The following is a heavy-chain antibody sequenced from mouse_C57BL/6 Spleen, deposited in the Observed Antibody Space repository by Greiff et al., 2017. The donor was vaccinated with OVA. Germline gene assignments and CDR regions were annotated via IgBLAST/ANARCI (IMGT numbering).Heavy chain of an antibody. CDR3: AREGIIPSYYFDY. J-gene: IGHJ2*01. D-gene: IGHD1-1*01. Sequence: DVQLVESGGGLVKPGGSLTLSCAASGFTFSSYAMSWVRQTPEKRLEWVATISDGGSYTYYPDNVKGRFTISRDNAKNNLYLQMSHLKSEDTAMYYCAREGIIPSYYFDYWSQGTTLTVSS. V-gene: IGHV5-4*01. CDR1: GFTFSSYA. CDR2: ISDGGSYT.